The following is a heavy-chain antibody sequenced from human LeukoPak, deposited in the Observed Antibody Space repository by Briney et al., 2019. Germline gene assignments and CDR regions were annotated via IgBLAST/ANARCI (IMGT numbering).Heavy chain of an antibody. Sequence: GESLKISCKVSGYSFTNYWIGLVRQMPGKGLEWMGIIYPDDSDTKYSPSFQGQVTISADKSISTAYLQWSSLKDSDTAMYYCARSGRLGYCSGGSCFRWDYWGQGTLVTVSS. J-gene: IGHJ4*02. CDR2: IYPDDSDT. CDR3: ARSGRLGYCSGGSCFRWDY. D-gene: IGHD2-15*01. CDR1: GYSFTNYW. V-gene: IGHV5-51*01.